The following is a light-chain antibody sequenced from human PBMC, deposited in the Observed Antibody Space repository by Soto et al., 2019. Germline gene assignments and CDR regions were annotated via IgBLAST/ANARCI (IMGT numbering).Light chain of an antibody. Sequence: EIVLTQSPATVSLSPGERATLSCWASQSLSSYLAWYQQKPGQAPRLLIYDASNRANGIPARFSGSGSGTDFTLTISSLEPEDFAVYYCQQRSNWPPITFGQGTRLEIK. CDR2: DAS. CDR1: QSLSSY. J-gene: IGKJ5*01. CDR3: QQRSNWPPIT. V-gene: IGKV3-11*01.